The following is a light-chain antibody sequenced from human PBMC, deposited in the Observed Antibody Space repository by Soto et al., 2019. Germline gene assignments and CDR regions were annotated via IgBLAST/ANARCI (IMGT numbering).Light chain of an antibody. CDR3: CSYGNSDTVV. CDR1: SSDVGKYNL. J-gene: IGLJ2*01. Sequence: QSALTQPASVSGSPGQSITISCAGTSSDVGKYNLVSWYQQHPGRAPKFIIYEGTKRPSGVSNRFSGSKSGNTASLTISGLQAEDEADYYCCSYGNSDTVVFGGGTKLTVL. V-gene: IGLV2-23*01. CDR2: EGT.